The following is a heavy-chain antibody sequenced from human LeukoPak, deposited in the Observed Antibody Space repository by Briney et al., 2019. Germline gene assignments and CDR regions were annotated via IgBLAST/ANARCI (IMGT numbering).Heavy chain of an antibody. J-gene: IGHJ6*02. Sequence: GGSLRLSCAASGFTFSSYGMHWVRQAPGKGLEWVAVISYDGSNKYYADSVKGRFTTSRDNSKNTLYLQMNSLRAEDTAVYYCAKDYCSSTSCYYYYGMDVWGQGTTVTVSS. D-gene: IGHD2-2*01. CDR1: GFTFSSYG. V-gene: IGHV3-30*18. CDR2: ISYDGSNK. CDR3: AKDYCSSTSCYYYYGMDV.